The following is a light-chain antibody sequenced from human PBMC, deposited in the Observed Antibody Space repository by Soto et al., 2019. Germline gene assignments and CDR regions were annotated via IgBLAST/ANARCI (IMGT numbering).Light chain of an antibody. CDR3: YSFTSSNTYV. J-gene: IGLJ1*01. CDR2: EVS. V-gene: IGLV2-18*02. CDR1: SSDVGSYNR. Sequence: QSVLTQPPSVSGSPGQSVTISCTGTSSDVGSYNRVSWYQQPPGTAPKVIIYEVSNRPSGVPDRFSGSKSGNTASLTISGLQPEDEADYYCYSFTSSNTYVFGTWTKVTVL.